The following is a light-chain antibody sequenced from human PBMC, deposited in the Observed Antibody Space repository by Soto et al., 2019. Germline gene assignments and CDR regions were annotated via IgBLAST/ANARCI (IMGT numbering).Light chain of an antibody. CDR2: EDS. CDR3: SSYAGSNTHYV. V-gene: IGLV2-8*01. CDR1: SSDVGGYNY. Sequence: QSVLTQPPSASGSPGQSVTISCTGTSSDVGGYNYVSWNQQHPGKAPKLMIYEDSKRPSGVPDRFSGSKSGKTASLTVSGLQAEDEADYYCSSYAGSNTHYVFGTGTKVTVL. J-gene: IGLJ1*01.